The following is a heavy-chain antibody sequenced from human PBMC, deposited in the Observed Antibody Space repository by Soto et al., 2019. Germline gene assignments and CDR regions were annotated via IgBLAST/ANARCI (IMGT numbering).Heavy chain of an antibody. D-gene: IGHD2-21*01. V-gene: IGHV3-30*18. Sequence: QVQLVESGGGVVQPGRSLRVSCAASGFTFSSYGMNWVRQAPGKGLEWVAIISYDGSDKYYADSVKGRFTISRDTSKNPRYLQMSSRRGEDTAVYYCANIPESDAWGLESYCDSWGQGKLFPFSS. J-gene: IGHJ4*02. CDR3: ANIPESDAWGLESYCDS. CDR1: GFTFSSYG. CDR2: ISYDGSDK.